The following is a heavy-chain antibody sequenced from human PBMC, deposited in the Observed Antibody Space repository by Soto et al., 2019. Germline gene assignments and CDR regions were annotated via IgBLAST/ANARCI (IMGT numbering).Heavy chain of an antibody. CDR1: GFTFSDSW. V-gene: IGHV3-7*01. CDR3: AGAALRLRKTVTKYDY. Sequence: EVQLVESGGGLVQPGGSLRLSCAASGFTFSDSWMIWVRQAPGKGLEWVATIKQDGSEKYYVDSVKGRFTISRDNAKNSRYLQMNSLRAEDAAVYYCAGAALRLRKTVTKYDYWGQGTLVTVSS. CDR2: IKQDGSEK. J-gene: IGHJ4*02. D-gene: IGHD4-4*01.